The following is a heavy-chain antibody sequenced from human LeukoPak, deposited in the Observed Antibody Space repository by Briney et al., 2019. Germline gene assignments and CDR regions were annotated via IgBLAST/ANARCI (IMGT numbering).Heavy chain of an antibody. D-gene: IGHD6-19*01. CDR1: GYTFTSYG. CDR3: ARASKEVAATQYFQH. CDR2: ISAYNANT. V-gene: IGHV1-18*01. J-gene: IGHJ1*01. Sequence: GASVKVSCKASGYTFTSYGISWVRQAPGQGLEWMGWISAYNANTNYAQKLQGRVTMTTDTSTSTAYMELRSLTSDDTAVYYCARASKEVAATQYFQHWGQGTLVTVSS.